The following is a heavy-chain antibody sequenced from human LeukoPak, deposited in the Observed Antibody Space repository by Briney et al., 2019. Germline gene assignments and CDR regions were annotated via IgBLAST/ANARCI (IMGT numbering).Heavy chain of an antibody. CDR2: IYYSGST. CDR3: ARATGGIFFYGSDLGWFDP. V-gene: IGHV4-61*01. J-gene: IGHJ5*02. Sequence: SETLSLTCTVSGGSVSSGSYCWCWIRQPPGKGLEWRGYIYYSGSTNYNPSLKSRVTISVDTSKNQFSLKLSSVTAADTAVYYCARATGGIFFYGSDLGWFDPWGQGTLVTVSS. D-gene: IGHD3-10*01. CDR1: GGSVSSGSYC.